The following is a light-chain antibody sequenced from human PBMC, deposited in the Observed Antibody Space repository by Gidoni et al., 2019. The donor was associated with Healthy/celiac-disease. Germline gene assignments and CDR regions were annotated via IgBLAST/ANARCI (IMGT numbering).Light chain of an antibody. CDR1: NIGSKS. CDR3: QVWDSSSDHYV. V-gene: IGLV3-21*04. Sequence: SYVLTQPPPVSVAQGKTARITCGGNNIGSKSVHWYQQKPGQAPVLVIYYDSDRPSGIPERFSGSNSGNTATLTISRVEAGDEADYYCQVWDSSSDHYVFGTGTKVTVL. J-gene: IGLJ1*01. CDR2: YDS.